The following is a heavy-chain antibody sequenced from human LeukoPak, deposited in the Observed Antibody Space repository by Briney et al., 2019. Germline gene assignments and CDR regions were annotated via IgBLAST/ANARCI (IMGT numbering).Heavy chain of an antibody. V-gene: IGHV3-53*01. J-gene: IGHJ4*02. CDR3: ARGIDY. CDR2: IYNGGRR. Sequence: AGGSLRLSCAASGFTVSSYYMNWVRQAPGKELEWVSVIYNGGRRYYADSVRGRFTISRDTSKNMVFLQMNSLRVEDTAVYYCARGIDYWGGGTLVTVSS. CDR1: GFTVSSYY.